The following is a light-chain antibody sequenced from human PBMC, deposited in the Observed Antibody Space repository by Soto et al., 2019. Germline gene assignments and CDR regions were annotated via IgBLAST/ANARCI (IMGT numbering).Light chain of an antibody. CDR1: HSVSKN. Sequence: ETVMTQSPATLSVSVGERVTLSCRASHSVSKNLAWYQQKPGQAPRLLIFSASTRATGIPARFSGSGSGTDFTLTISSLQSEDFAVYYCQQYNNWPPITFGQGTRLEIK. CDR3: QQYNNWPPIT. V-gene: IGKV3-15*01. J-gene: IGKJ5*01. CDR2: SAS.